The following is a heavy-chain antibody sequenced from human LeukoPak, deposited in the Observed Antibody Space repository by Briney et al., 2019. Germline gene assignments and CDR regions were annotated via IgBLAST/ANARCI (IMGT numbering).Heavy chain of an antibody. V-gene: IGHV3-48*03. CDR2: ISRSGSYT. D-gene: IGHD1-26*01. CDR3: ARSTILNAFDS. Sequence: GGSLRLSCAASGFSFSTYEMNWVRQAPGQGLEWVSYISRSGSYTYYAASVKGRFTISRDDAKSSLYLPMNSLRAEDTALYFCARSTILNAFDSWGQGILVTVSS. J-gene: IGHJ4*02. CDR1: GFSFSTYE.